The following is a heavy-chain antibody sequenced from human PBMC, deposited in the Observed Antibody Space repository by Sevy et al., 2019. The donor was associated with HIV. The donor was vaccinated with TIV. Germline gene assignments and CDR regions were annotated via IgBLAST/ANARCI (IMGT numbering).Heavy chain of an antibody. J-gene: IGHJ4*02. CDR3: TGVSAGYKGS. V-gene: IGHV3-73*01. CDR1: GFTFSGSA. CDR2: IRSKANSYGK. D-gene: IGHD5-12*01. Sequence: GGSLRLSCAASGFTFSGSAMHWVRQASGKGLEWVGRIRSKANSYGKAYAASVKGRFTISRDDSKNTAYLQMNSLKTGDTAVYYCTGVSAGYKGSWGQGTLVTVSS.